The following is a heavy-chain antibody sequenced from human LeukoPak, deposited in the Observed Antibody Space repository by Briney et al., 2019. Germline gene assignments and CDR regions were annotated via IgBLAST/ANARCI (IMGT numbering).Heavy chain of an antibody. J-gene: IGHJ3*02. V-gene: IGHV3-48*03. CDR1: GFTFSGCE. Sequence: GGSLRLSCAISGFTFSGCELTWVRQAPGKGLEWISYISRSGNTIYYADSVKGRFTTSRDNAKNSLYLQMNSLRVEDTAVYYCARVATMVRVPLDALDIWGQGTMVSVSS. CDR2: ISRSGNTI. D-gene: IGHD3-10*01. CDR3: ARVATMVRVPLDALDI.